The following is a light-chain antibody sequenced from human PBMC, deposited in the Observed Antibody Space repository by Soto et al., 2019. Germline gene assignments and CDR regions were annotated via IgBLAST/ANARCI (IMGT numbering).Light chain of an antibody. Sequence: EIEMTQSPGTLSVSPGERVTLPCRASQSVSNNLAWYQQKPGQPPSLLIYGTSTRATGIPARFSGSGSGTEFTLTICSLQSEDFAVYHCQQYHNWPWTFGQGTKVEMK. J-gene: IGKJ1*01. CDR3: QQYHNWPWT. V-gene: IGKV3-15*01. CDR2: GTS. CDR1: QSVSNN.